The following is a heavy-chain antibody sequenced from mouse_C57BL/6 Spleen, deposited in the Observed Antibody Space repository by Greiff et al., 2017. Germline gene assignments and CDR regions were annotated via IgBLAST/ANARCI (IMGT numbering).Heavy chain of an antibody. CDR1: GFSLTSYG. Sequence: VKLVESGPGLVQPSQSLSITCTVSGFSLTSYGVHWVRQSPGKGLEWLGVIWSGGSTDYNAAFISRLSISKDNSKSQVFFKMNSLQADDTAIYYCARNEDCYYYYYDYWGQGTTLTVSS. D-gene: IGHD2-3*01. V-gene: IGHV2-2*01. CDR2: IWSGGST. CDR3: ARNEDCYYYYYDY. J-gene: IGHJ2*01.